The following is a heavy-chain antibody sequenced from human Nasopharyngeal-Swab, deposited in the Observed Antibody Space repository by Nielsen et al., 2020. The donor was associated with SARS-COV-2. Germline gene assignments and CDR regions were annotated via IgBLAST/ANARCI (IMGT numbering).Heavy chain of an antibody. D-gene: IGHD6-6*01. J-gene: IGHJ4*02. CDR1: GRSISGSAW. CDR3: ASSSSEKRGHDS. V-gene: IGHV4-4*02. Sequence: SETLSLTCTVSGRSISGSAWWSWVRQPPGHGLEWIVETSPDGNTKYNPSLKSRVIVPVDRSKNQFTLSLKSVTAADTAVYYWASSSSEKRGHDSWGQGTLVTVSS. CDR2: TSPDGNT.